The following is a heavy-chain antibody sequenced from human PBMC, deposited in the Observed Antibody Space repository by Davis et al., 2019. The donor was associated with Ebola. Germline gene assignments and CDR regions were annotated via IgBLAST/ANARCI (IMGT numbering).Heavy chain of an antibody. V-gene: IGHV1-8*02. Sequence: ASVKVSCKASGYTFTGYYIHWVRQATGQGLEWMGWMNPNSGNTGYAQKFQGRVTMTRDTSISTAYMELSSLRSEDTAVYYCARARGGTEYDAFDIWGQGTMVTVSS. CDR1: GYTFTGYY. CDR2: MNPNSGNT. CDR3: ARARGGTEYDAFDI. J-gene: IGHJ3*02. D-gene: IGHD2-8*02.